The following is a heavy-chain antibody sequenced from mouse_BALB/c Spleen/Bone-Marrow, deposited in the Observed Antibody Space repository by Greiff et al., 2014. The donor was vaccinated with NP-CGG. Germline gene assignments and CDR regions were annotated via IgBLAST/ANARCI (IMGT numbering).Heavy chain of an antibody. CDR3: ARDYYGSLYAMDY. J-gene: IGHJ4*01. D-gene: IGHD1-1*01. Sequence: VKLQESGPGLVAPSQSLSITCTVSGFSLTSYGVHWVRQPPGKGLEWLRVIWAGGSTNYNSALMSRLSISKDNSKSQVFLKMNSLQTDDTATYYCARDYYGSLYAMDYWGQGTSVTVSS. V-gene: IGHV2-9*02. CDR2: IWAGGST. CDR1: GFSLTSYG.